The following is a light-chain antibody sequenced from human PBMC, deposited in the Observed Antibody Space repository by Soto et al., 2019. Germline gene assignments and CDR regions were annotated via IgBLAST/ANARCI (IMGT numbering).Light chain of an antibody. CDR3: LQDYRFPWT. V-gene: IGKV1-6*02. CDR2: GAT. Sequence: IKMTQSPSSVSASVRDRVTITCRASQGIRNDLGWYQQKPGKAPDLLIYGATSLQSGVPSRFSGSGSGTDFTLTINSLQPEDFATYYCLQDYRFPWTFGQGTKVAI. CDR1: QGIRND. J-gene: IGKJ1*01.